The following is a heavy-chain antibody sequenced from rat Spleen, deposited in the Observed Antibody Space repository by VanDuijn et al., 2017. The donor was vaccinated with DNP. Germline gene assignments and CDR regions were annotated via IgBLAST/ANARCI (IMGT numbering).Heavy chain of an antibody. Sequence: EVQLVESGGDLVQPGRSLKLSCVASGFSFSHYWMTWIRQVPGKGLEWIASITSGGSSYYPDSVKGRFTISRDNAKNTLYLRMNSLRSEDTATYYCARSGTYFDYWGQGVMVTVSS. CDR1: GFSFSHYW. J-gene: IGHJ2*01. V-gene: IGHV5-31*01. CDR2: ITSGGSS. CDR3: ARSGTYFDY.